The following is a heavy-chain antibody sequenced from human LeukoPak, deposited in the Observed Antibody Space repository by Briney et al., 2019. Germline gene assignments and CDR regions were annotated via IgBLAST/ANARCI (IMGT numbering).Heavy chain of an antibody. CDR2: INHSGTT. J-gene: IGHJ6*04. CDR3: ARGLRLPSRSAPAVPHV. CDR1: GGSFSDYY. Sequence: SETLSLTCAVYGGSFSDYYWNWIRQPPGKGLEWIREINHSGTTNYNPSLKSRVTISVDTSKNQFSLRLSAVTAADTAVYHCARGLRLPSRSAPAVPHVWAKGTTVTVSA. D-gene: IGHD2-2*01. V-gene: IGHV4-34*01.